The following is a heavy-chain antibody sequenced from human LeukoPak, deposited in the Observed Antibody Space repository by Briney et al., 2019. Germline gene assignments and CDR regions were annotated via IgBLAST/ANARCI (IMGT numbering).Heavy chain of an antibody. Sequence: GASVKVSCKASGYTFTGYYMHWVRQAPGQGLEWMGWINPNSGGTNYAQKFQGRVTMTRDTSISTAYMELSRLRSDDTAVYYCAKCDCSGGSCYSQAVGWFDPWGQGTLVTVSS. CDR3: AKCDCSGGSCYSQAVGWFDP. V-gene: IGHV1-2*02. CDR2: INPNSGGT. D-gene: IGHD2-15*01. CDR1: GYTFTGYY. J-gene: IGHJ5*02.